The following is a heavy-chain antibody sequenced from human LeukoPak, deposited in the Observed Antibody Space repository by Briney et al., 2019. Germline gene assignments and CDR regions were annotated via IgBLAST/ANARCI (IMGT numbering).Heavy chain of an antibody. V-gene: IGHV4-39*01. D-gene: IGHD2-2*01. CDR1: GGSISSRSYY. CDR2: SYYSGST. Sequence: PSETLSLTCTVSGGSISSRSYYGGWIRQPPGKGLEWIGRSYYSGSTYYNPYLKSPITISVATSKHKFSLKLRYVTDADTAVYYCPRTDVVVPAIPLDVWGQGTTVTVSS. J-gene: IGHJ6*02. CDR3: PRTDVVVPAIPLDV.